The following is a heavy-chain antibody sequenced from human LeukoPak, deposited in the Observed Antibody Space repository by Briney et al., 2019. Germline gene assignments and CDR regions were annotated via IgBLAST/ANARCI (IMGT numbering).Heavy chain of an antibody. V-gene: IGHV4-59*08. CDR3: ARHPGRWYSNYVGRNYYGTDV. D-gene: IGHD4-11*01. CDR1: GGSISSYY. Sequence: MASETLSLTCTVSGGSISSYYWSWIRQPPGKGLEWIGYIYYSGSTNHNPSLKSRVTISVDTSKNQFSLKLSSVTAADTAVYYCARHPGRWYSNYVGRNYYGTDVWGQGTTVTVSS. J-gene: IGHJ6*02. CDR2: IYYSGST.